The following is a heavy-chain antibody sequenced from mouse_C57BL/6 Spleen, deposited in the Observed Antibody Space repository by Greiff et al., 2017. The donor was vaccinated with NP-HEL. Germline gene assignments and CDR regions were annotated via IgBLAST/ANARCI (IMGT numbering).Heavy chain of an antibody. V-gene: IGHV1-80*01. D-gene: IGHD2-2*01. CDR1: GYAFSSYW. CDR3: ARGGGYDGSWFAY. CDR2: IYPGDGDT. J-gene: IGHJ3*01. Sequence: VQLQESGAELVKPGASVKISCKASGYAFSSYWMNWVKQRPGKGLEWIGQIYPGDGDTNYNGKFKGKATLNADKSSSTAYMQLSSLTSEDSAVYFCARGGGYDGSWFAYWGQGTLVTVSA.